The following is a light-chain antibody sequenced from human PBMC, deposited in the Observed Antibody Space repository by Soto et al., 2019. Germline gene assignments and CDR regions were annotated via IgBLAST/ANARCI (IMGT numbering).Light chain of an antibody. V-gene: IGLV2-14*01. J-gene: IGLJ1*01. Sequence: QSALTQPASVSGSPGQSITISCTGSSSDVGCYNDGSWYQQHPGKAPKFIIYDVSNRPSGVSNRFSGSKSGNTASLTISGLQAEDEADYYCCSYTTSNTRQIVFGTGTKLTVL. CDR2: DVS. CDR3: CSYTTSNTRQIV. CDR1: SSDVGCYND.